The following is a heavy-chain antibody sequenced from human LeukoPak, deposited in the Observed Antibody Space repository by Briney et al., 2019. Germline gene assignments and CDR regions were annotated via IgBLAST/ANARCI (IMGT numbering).Heavy chain of an antibody. D-gene: IGHD6-19*01. CDR3: ARAEVTAGTKYFDL. V-gene: IGHV4-30-4*01. CDR1: GGSISSGDYF. CDR2: IYYSGSA. Sequence: SQTLSLTCNVSGGSISSGDYFWSWIRQPPGKGPEWIGYIYYSGSAYYSPSLRSRFTISVDTSENQFSLKLSSVTATDTAVYYCARAEVTAGTKYFDLWGRGTLVTVSS. J-gene: IGHJ2*01.